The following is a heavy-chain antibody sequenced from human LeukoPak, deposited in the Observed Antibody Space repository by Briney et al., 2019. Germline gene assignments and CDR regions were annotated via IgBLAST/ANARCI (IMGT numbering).Heavy chain of an antibody. CDR2: IYYSGST. CDR1: GGSISSSSYY. V-gene: IGHV4-39*01. J-gene: IGHJ1*01. CDR3: ASLYCSGGSCPGAEYFQH. Sequence: SETLSLTCTVSGGSISSSSYYWGWIRQPPGKGLEGIGSIYYSGSTYYNPSLKSRVTISVDTSKNQFSLRLSSVTAADTAVYYCASLYCSGGSCPGAEYFQHWGQGTLVTVSS. D-gene: IGHD2-15*01.